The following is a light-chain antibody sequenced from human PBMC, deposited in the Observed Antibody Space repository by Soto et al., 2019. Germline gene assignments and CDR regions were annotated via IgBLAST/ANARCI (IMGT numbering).Light chain of an antibody. CDR1: QDISSW. Sequence: DIQMTQSPSSVSASVGDRVTITCRASQDISSWVAWYQQKPGKAPKLLISAASSLQSGVPRRFSGSGSGTDFTLIISSLQPEDFATCFCQQGDSFPFTFGGGTKVEIK. CDR2: AAS. CDR3: QQGDSFPFT. V-gene: IGKV1-12*01. J-gene: IGKJ4*01.